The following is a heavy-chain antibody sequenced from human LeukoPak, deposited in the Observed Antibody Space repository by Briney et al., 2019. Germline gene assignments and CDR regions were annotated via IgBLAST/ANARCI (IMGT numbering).Heavy chain of an antibody. CDR3: ARIGAGSSRDY. D-gene: IGHD6-13*01. V-gene: IGHV3-21*01. Sequence: GGSLRLSCAASGFTFSNFAMTWVRQAPGKGLEWVSSIVGSSSTYYADSLKGRFTISRDNAKNSLYLQMNSLRAEDTAVYYCARIGAGSSRDYWGQGTLVTVSA. CDR2: IVGSSST. J-gene: IGHJ4*02. CDR1: GFTFSNFA.